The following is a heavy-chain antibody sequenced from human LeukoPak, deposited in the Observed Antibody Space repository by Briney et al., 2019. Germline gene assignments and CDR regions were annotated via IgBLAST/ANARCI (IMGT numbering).Heavy chain of an antibody. CDR3: TRDTADSSGWYDFDY. J-gene: IGHJ4*02. V-gene: IGHV1-69*13. CDR1: GGTFSSYA. CDR2: IIPIFGTA. Sequence: VASVKVSCKASGGTFSSYAISWVRQAPGQGLEWMGGIIPIFGTAYYAQKFQGRVTITADESTSTAYMELSSLRSEDTAVYYCTRDTADSSGWYDFDYWGQGTLVTVSS. D-gene: IGHD6-19*01.